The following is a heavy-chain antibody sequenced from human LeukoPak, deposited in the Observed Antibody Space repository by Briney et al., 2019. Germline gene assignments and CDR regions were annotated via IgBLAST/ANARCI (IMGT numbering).Heavy chain of an antibody. CDR2: MNPNSGNT. CDR3: ARGSIAAAGSLYYYYMDV. V-gene: IGHV1-8*02. CDR1: GYTFTDYY. Sequence: ASVKVSCKASGYTFTDYYMHWVRQAPGQGLEWMGWMNPNSGNTGYAQKFQGRVTMTRNTSISTAYMELSSLRSEDTAVYYCARGSIAAAGSLYYYYMDVWGKGTTVTISS. J-gene: IGHJ6*03. D-gene: IGHD6-13*01.